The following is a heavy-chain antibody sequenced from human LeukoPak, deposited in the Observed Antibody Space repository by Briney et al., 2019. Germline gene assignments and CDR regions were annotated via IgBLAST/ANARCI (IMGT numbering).Heavy chain of an antibody. J-gene: IGHJ4*02. D-gene: IGHD6-19*01. V-gene: IGHV3-30*02. CDR2: IRYDGSNK. Sequence: GGSLRLSCAASGFTFSSYGMHWVRQAPGKGLEWVAFIRYDGSNKYYADSEKGRFTISRDNSKNTLYLQMNSLRAEDTAVYYCAKDGEAVAGHIDYWGQGTLVTVSS. CDR1: GFTFSSYG. CDR3: AKDGEAVAGHIDY.